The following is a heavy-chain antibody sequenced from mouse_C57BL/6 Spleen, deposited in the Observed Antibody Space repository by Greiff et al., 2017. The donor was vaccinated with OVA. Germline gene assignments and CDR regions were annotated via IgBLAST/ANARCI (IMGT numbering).Heavy chain of an antibody. CDR1: GFSFTSYG. J-gene: IGHJ4*01. CDR3: ARQYYGSSPYYAMDY. CDR2: IWSDGST. Sequence: VQRVESGPGLVAPSQSLSITCTVSGFSFTSYGVHWVRQPPGKGLEWLVVIWSDGSTTYNSALKSRLSISKDNSKSQVFLKMNSLQTDDTAMYYCARQYYGSSPYYAMDYWGQGTSVTVSS. V-gene: IGHV2-6-1*01. D-gene: IGHD1-1*01.